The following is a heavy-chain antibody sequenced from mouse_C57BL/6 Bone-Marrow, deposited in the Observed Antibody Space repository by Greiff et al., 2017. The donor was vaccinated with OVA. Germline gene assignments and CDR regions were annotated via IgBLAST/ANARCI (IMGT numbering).Heavy chain of an antibody. CDR1: GFTFSSYA. V-gene: IGHV5-4*01. CDR2: ISDGGSYT. Sequence: EVKLVESGGGLVKPGGSLKLSCAASGFTFSSYAMSWVRQTPEKRLEWVATISDGGSYTYYPDNVKGRFTISRDNAKNNLYLQMSHLKSEDTAMYDCARDNYAMDYWGQGTSVTVSS. CDR3: ARDNYAMDY. J-gene: IGHJ4*01.